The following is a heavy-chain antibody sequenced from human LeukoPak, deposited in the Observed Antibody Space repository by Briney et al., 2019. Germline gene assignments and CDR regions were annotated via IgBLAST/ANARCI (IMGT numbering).Heavy chain of an antibody. J-gene: IGHJ5*02. V-gene: IGHV3-23*01. D-gene: IGHD3-22*01. CDR3: AKDLDSSGYYGENWFDP. CDR1: GFTFSNYA. Sequence: GGSLRLSCAASGFTFSNYAMNWVRQTSGQGLEWVSLISTGINTHYADSVTGRFTISRDNSKNTLYLQMNSLRVEDTAVYYCAKDLDSSGYYGENWFDPWGQGTLVTVSS. CDR2: ISTGINT.